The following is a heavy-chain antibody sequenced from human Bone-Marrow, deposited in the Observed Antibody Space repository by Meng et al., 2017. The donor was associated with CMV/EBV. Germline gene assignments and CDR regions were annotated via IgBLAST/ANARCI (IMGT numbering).Heavy chain of an antibody. J-gene: IGHJ6*02. D-gene: IGHD2-2*02. Sequence: GESLKISCAASGFTLSSYEMNWVRQAPGKGLEWVSYISSSGSTIYYADSVKGRFTISRDNAKNSLYLQMNSLRAEDTAVYYCARTLCSSTSCYKYYYYGMDVRGQGTTVTVSS. V-gene: IGHV3-48*03. CDR1: GFTLSSYE. CDR3: ARTLCSSTSCYKYYYYGMDV. CDR2: ISSSGSTI.